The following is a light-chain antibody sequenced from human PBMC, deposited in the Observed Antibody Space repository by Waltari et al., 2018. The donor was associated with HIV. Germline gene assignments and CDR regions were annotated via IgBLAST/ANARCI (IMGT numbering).Light chain of an antibody. CDR1: ALSTQY. V-gene: IGLV3-25*03. CDR3: QSTDRSGSYII. Sequence: SYELTQPPSLSVSPGQTARITSSGAALSTQYGYWYQQKPGQAPVLVIYKDSERSSGIPERFSGSSSGTTVTLTISGAQAEDEAAYFCQSTDRSGSYIIFGGGTKLTVL. CDR2: KDS. J-gene: IGLJ2*01.